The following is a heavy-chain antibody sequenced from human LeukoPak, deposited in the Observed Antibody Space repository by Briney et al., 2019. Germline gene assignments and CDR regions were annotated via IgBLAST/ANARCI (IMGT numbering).Heavy chain of an antibody. Sequence: SETLSLTCTVSGYSISSGYYWGWIRQPPGKGLEWIGSIYHSGSTYYKPSLKSRVTISVDTSKNQFSLKLSSVTAADTAVYYCARVGLLQTPDPWGQGTLVTVSS. CDR1: GYSISSGYY. D-gene: IGHD2-15*01. J-gene: IGHJ5*02. V-gene: IGHV4-38-2*02. CDR2: IYHSGST. CDR3: ARVGLLQTPDP.